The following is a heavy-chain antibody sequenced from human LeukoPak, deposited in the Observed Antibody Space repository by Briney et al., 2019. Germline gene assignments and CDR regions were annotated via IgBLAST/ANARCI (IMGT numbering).Heavy chain of an antibody. CDR3: AREPVTGTTAFDI. Sequence: PGGSLRLSCAASGFIFSNFWMHWVRQVPGKGLVWVSHINSDGRTTDYADSVRGRFTISRDNSKNTLYLQMNSLRAEDTAVYYCAREPVTGTTAFDIWGQGTMVTVSS. CDR2: INSDGRTT. V-gene: IGHV3-74*01. CDR1: GFIFSNFW. J-gene: IGHJ3*02. D-gene: IGHD1-7*01.